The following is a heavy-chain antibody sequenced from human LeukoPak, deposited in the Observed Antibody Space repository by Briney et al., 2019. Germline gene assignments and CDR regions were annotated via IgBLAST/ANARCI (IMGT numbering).Heavy chain of an antibody. D-gene: IGHD3-22*01. CDR1: GGSISSGDYY. CDR2: IYYSGST. Sequence: PSETLSLTCTVSGGSISSGDYYWSWIRQPPGKGLEWIGYIYYSGSTYYNPSLKSRVTISVDTSKNQFSLKLSSATAADTAVYYCARLDYYDSSGYPDYWGQGTLVTVPS. J-gene: IGHJ4*02. V-gene: IGHV4-30-4*01. CDR3: ARLDYYDSSGYPDY.